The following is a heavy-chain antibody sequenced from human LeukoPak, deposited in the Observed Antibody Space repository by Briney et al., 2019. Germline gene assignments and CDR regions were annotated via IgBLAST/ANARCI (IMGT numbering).Heavy chain of an antibody. Sequence: PGGSLRLSCAASGFTFSSYRMNWVRQAPGKELEWVSSISSSSSYIYYADSVKGRFTISRDNAKNSLYLQMNSLRAEDTAVYYCARDARFTYDSSGYFPDYWGQGTLVTVSS. D-gene: IGHD3-22*01. CDR2: ISSSSSYI. V-gene: IGHV3-21*01. J-gene: IGHJ4*02. CDR3: ARDARFTYDSSGYFPDY. CDR1: GFTFSSYR.